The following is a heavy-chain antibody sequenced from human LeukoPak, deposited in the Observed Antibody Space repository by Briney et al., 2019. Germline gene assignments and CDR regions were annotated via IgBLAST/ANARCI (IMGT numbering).Heavy chain of an antibody. CDR3: VNHDYGDSYVG. D-gene: IGHD4-17*01. J-gene: IGHJ4*02. CDR2: ITPDGTKT. CDR1: GITFNIYW. Sequence: PGGSLRLSCEASGITFNIYWMHWVRQAPGKGLVWVSRITPDGTKTDYADSVKGRFTISRDNAKNTLYLQMNSLRAEDAAAYFCVNHDYGDSYVGGGQGTLVTVSS. V-gene: IGHV3-74*01.